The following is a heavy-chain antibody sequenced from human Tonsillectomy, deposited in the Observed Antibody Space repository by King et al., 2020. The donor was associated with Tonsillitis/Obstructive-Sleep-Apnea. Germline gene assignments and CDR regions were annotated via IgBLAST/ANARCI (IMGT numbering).Heavy chain of an antibody. CDR3: ARDGPPGRVVDS. Sequence: MQLQESGPGLVKPSQTLSLTCAISGDSVSSNSAAWNWIRQSPSRGLEWLGRTYYRSKWFNDYAESVKSRITIDRDTAKNQFSLQLNSVTPEDTAVYYCARDGPPGRVVDSWGQGILVTVSS. CDR1: GDSVSSNSAA. CDR2: TYYRSKWFN. J-gene: IGHJ4*02. D-gene: IGHD2-2*01. V-gene: IGHV6-1*01.